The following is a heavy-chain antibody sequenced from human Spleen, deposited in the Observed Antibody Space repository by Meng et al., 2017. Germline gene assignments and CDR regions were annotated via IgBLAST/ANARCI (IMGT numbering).Heavy chain of an antibody. CDR2: IKPDGSEK. CDR3: TRSYSGSYYD. Sequence: GGSLRLSCAASGFTLSTYWMSWVRQAPGKGLEWVANIKPDGSEKHYVDSVKGRFTISRDDSKNSLSLQMSSLTAEDTALYYCTRSYSGSYYDWGQGTLVTVSS. CDR1: GFTLSTYW. V-gene: IGHV3-7*01. J-gene: IGHJ4*02. D-gene: IGHD1-26*01.